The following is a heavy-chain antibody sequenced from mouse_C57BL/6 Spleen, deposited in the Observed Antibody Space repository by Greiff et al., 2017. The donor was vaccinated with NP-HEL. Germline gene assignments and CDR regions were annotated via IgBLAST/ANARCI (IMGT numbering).Heavy chain of an antibody. J-gene: IGHJ3*01. CDR2: INPGSGGT. D-gene: IGHD3-2*02. CDR1: GYAFTNYL. CDR3: ARSERQLRLLVY. V-gene: IGHV1-54*01. Sequence: VKLQESGAELVRPGTSVKVSCKASGYAFTNYLIEWVKQRPGQGLEWIGVINPGSGGTNYNEKFKGKATLTADKSSSTAYMQLSSLTSEDSAVYFCARSERQLRLLVYWGQGTLVTVSA.